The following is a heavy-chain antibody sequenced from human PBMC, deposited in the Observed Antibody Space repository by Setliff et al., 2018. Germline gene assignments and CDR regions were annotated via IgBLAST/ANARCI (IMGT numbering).Heavy chain of an antibody. CDR2: IIPLSDIT. J-gene: IGHJ4*02. D-gene: IGHD6-13*01. CDR1: GGAFTSHG. CDR3: AREDLYSSSLDY. V-gene: IGHV1-69*10. Sequence: ASVKVSCKASGGAFTSHGVSWVRQAPGQGLEWMGGIIPLSDITSYAQTLQGRVTITADKSTNTVNMELRSLRSDDTAVYYCAREDLYSSSLDYWGQGTLVTVSS.